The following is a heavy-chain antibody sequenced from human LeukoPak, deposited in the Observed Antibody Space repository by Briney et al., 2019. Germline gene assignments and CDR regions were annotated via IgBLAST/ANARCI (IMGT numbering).Heavy chain of an antibody. CDR1: GGSISSSSYY. CDR2: IYYSGST. V-gene: IGHV4-39*07. CDR3: ARVASGIAVAGRYYFDY. D-gene: IGHD6-19*01. Sequence: SETLSLTCTVSGGSISSSSYYWGWIRQPPGKGLEWIGSIYYSGSTYYNPSLKSRVTISVDTSKNQYSLKLSSVTAADTAVYYCARVASGIAVAGRYYFDYWGQGTLVTVSS. J-gene: IGHJ4*02.